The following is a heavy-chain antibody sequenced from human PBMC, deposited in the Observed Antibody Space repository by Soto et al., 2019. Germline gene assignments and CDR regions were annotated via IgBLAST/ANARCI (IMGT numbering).Heavy chain of an antibody. CDR1: GFTFSSYA. J-gene: IGHJ4*02. V-gene: IGHV3-30-3*01. D-gene: IGHD6-19*01. Sequence: QVQLVESGGGVVQPGRTLRLSCAASGFTFSSYAMHWVRQAPGKGLEWVAVISYDGSNKYYADSVKGRFTISRDNSKNTLYLQMNSLRAEDTAVSYCARETYSSGWTPTFDYRGQGTLVTVSS. CDR2: ISYDGSNK. CDR3: ARETYSSGWTPTFDY.